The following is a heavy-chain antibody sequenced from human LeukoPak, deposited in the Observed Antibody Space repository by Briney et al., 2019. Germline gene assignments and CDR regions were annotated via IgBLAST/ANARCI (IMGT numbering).Heavy chain of an antibody. CDR3: ARRGYSYGSNWFDP. D-gene: IGHD5-18*01. J-gene: IGHJ5*02. CDR2: ISAYNGNA. V-gene: IGHV1-18*01. Sequence: ASVKVSCKASGYTFTSYGISWVRQAPGQGLEWMGWISAYNGNANYAQKLQGRVTMTTDTSTSTAYMELRSLRSDDTAVYYCARRGYSYGSNWFDPWGQGTLVTVSS. CDR1: GYTFTSYG.